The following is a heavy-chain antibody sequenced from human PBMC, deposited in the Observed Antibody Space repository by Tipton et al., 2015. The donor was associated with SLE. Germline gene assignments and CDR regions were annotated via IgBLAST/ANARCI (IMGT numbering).Heavy chain of an antibody. CDR1: GLTFSSYA. V-gene: IGHV3-23*01. J-gene: IGHJ3*02. D-gene: IGHD3-22*01. Sequence: SLRLSCTASGLTFSSYAISWVRQAPGKGPEWVSAVSGRGDATFYADSVRGRFTISRDNSKNTLYLQMNDLRAEGTAVYYCAREQYYHDTSGSLLGTGYDIWGQGTMVTVSS. CDR2: VSGRGDAT. CDR3: AREQYYHDTSGSLLGTGYDI.